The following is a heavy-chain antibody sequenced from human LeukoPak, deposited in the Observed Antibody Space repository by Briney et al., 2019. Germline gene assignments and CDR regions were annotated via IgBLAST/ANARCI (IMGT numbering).Heavy chain of an antibody. J-gene: IGHJ4*02. CDR2: ISGSGGST. CDR1: GFTFSSYA. D-gene: IGHD3-22*01. Sequence: PGGSLRLSCAASGFTFSSYAMNWVRQAPGKGLEWVSGISGSGGSTYYAGSVKGRFTISRDNSKNTLYLQMNSLRAEDTAVYYCAKDLRAYYDSSGPVRGPFDYWGQGTLVTVSS. CDR3: AKDLRAYYDSSGPVRGPFDY. V-gene: IGHV3-23*01.